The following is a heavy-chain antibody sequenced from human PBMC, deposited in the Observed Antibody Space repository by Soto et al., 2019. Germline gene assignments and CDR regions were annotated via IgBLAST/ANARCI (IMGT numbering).Heavy chain of an antibody. CDR1: GGSISSYY. V-gene: IGHV4-59*01. J-gene: IGHJ4*02. CDR3: ARAVGYDYVWGSYRYPYYFDY. Sequence: LSLTCTVSGGSISSYYWSWIRQPPGKGLEWIGYIYYSGSTNYNPSLKSRVTISVDTSKNQFSLKLSSVTAADTAVYYCARAVGYDYVWGSYRYPYYFDYWGQGTLVTVSS. D-gene: IGHD3-16*02. CDR2: IYYSGST.